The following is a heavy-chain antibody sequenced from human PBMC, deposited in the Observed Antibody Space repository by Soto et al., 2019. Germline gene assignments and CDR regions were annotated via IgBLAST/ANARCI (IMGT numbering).Heavy chain of an antibody. CDR2: IYYSGST. CDR3: ARRYGDYFDY. CDR1: GGSISSHY. Sequence: PXXTLSLPFTVSGGSISSHYWRWIRQPPGKGLEWIGYIYYSGSTNYNPSLKSRVTISVDTSKNQFSLKLSSVTAADTAVYYCARRYGDYFDYWGQGTLVTVSS. J-gene: IGHJ4*02. D-gene: IGHD4-17*01. V-gene: IGHV4-59*08.